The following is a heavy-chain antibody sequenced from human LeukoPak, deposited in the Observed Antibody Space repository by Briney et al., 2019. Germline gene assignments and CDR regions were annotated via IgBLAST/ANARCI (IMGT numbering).Heavy chain of an antibody. V-gene: IGHV3-74*01. J-gene: IGHJ4*02. D-gene: IGHD3-22*01. CDR1: GFTFTSYW. Sequence: GGSLRLSCAASGFTFTSYWMHWVRQVPGKGLVWVSRIHSDGTSTNYADSVKGRFTISRDNAKNTQYLQMNSLRVEDTAVYYCVKVGSGYYDHLDFWGQGILVTVSS. CDR3: VKVGSGYYDHLDF. CDR2: IHSDGTST.